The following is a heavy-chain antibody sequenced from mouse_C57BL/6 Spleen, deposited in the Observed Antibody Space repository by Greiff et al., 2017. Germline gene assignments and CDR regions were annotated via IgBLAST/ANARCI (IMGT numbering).Heavy chain of an antibody. Sequence: LLESGPELVKPGASVKISCKASGYAFSSSWMNWVKQRPGKGLEWIGRIYPGDGDTNYNGKFKGKATLTADKSSSTAYMQLSSLTSEDSAVYFCARDHYGSSPHYFDYWGQGTTLTVSS. D-gene: IGHD1-1*01. CDR2: IYPGDGDT. V-gene: IGHV1-82*01. CDR3: ARDHYGSSPHYFDY. CDR1: GYAFSSSW. J-gene: IGHJ2*01.